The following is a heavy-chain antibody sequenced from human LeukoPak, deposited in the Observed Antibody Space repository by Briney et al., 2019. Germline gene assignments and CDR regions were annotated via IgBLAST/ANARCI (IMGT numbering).Heavy chain of an antibody. J-gene: IGHJ4*02. V-gene: IGHV4-34*01. CDR3: ARGLAVLWFGESE. D-gene: IGHD3-10*01. CDR1: GGSFSGYY. CDR2: INHSGST. Sequence: SETLSLTCAVYGGSFSGYYWSWIRQPPGKGLEWIGEINHSGSTNYNPSLKSRVTISVDTSKNQFSLKLSSVTAADTAVYYCARGLAVLWFGESEGGQGTLVTVSS.